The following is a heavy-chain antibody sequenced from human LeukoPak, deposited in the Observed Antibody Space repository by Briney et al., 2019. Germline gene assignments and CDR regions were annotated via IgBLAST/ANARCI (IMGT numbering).Heavy chain of an antibody. CDR1: GFTFSSYG. J-gene: IGHJ4*02. CDR3: ASVRLGELSPFDY. V-gene: IGHV3-30*02. Sequence: GGSLRLSCAASGFTFSSYGMHWVRQAPGKGLEWVAFIRYDGGNKYYADSVKGRFTISRDNSKNTLYLQMNSLRAEDTAVYYCASVRLGELSPFDYWGQGTLVTVSS. CDR2: IRYDGGNK. D-gene: IGHD3-16*02.